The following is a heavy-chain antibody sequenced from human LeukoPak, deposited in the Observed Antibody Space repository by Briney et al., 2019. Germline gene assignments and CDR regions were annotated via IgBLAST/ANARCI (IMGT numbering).Heavy chain of an antibody. D-gene: IGHD6-19*01. V-gene: IGHV1-2*02. CDR1: GYTFTGYY. CDR2: INPNSGGT. Sequence: ASVKVSCKASGYTFTGYYMHWVRQAPGQGLEWMGWINPNSGGTNYAQKFQGRVTMTRDTSISTAYMELSRLRSDDTAVYYCARDGVAVAGTSIFDPWGQGTLVTVSS. CDR3: ARDGVAVAGTSIFDP. J-gene: IGHJ5*02.